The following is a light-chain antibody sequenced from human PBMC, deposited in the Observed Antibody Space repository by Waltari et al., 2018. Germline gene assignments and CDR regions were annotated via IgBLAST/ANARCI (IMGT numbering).Light chain of an antibody. V-gene: IGKV4-1*01. Sequence: DIVMTQSPDSLAVSLGERATINCKSSQSVLYSSNNKNYLAWYQQKPGQPPKLLIYWASTRESGVPDRFTGSGSGTDFTLTISSLQAEDVAVYDCQQYYSGPFTFGQGTRLEIK. J-gene: IGKJ5*01. CDR3: QQYYSGPFT. CDR2: WAS. CDR1: QSVLYSSNNKNY.